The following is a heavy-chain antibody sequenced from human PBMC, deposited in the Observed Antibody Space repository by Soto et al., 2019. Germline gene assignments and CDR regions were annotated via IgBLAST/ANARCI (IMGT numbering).Heavy chain of an antibody. J-gene: IGHJ6*02. CDR3: ARPGIAAAFDYYYYGMDV. CDR1: GYSFTSYW. CDR2: IYPGDSDT. D-gene: IGHD6-13*01. Sequence: PGESLKISCKGSGYSFTSYWIGWVRQMPGKGLEWMGIIYPGDSDTRYSPSFQGQVTISADKSISTAYLQWSSLKASDTAMYYCARPGIAAAFDYYYYGMDVWGQGTTVTVS. V-gene: IGHV5-51*01.